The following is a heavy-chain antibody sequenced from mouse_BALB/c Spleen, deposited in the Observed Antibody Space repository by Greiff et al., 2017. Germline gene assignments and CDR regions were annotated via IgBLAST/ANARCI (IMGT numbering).Heavy chain of an antibody. CDR1: GYTFTDYA. J-gene: IGHJ2*01. Sequence: VQLQQSGAELVRPGVSVKISCKGSGYTFTDYAMHWVKQSHAKSLEWIGVISTYYGDASYNQKFKGKATMTVDKSSSTAYMELARLTSEDSAVYYCARSNYGDDGKSRDYWGQGTTLTVSS. D-gene: IGHD2-2*01. CDR2: ISTYYGDA. CDR3: ARSNYGDDGKSRDY. V-gene: IGHV1S137*01.